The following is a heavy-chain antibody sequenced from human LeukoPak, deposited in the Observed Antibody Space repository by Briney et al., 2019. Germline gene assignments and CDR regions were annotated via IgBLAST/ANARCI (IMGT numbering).Heavy chain of an antibody. CDR3: ARARIVVVPAAIRRPFEFDP. V-gene: IGHV3-30-3*01. CDR2: ISYDGNKK. J-gene: IGHJ5*02. CDR1: GFTFSDYA. Sequence: GGSLRLSCAASGFTFSDYAIHWVRQAPGKGLEWVAVISYDGNKKYYADSVKGRFTISRDNSKNTLYLQMNSLRAEDTAVYYCARARIVVVPAAIRRPFEFDPWGQGTLVTVSS. D-gene: IGHD2-2*02.